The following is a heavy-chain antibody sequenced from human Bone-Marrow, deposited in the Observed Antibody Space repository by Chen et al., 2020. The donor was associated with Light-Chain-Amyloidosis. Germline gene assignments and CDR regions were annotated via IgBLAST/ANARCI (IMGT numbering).Heavy chain of an antibody. D-gene: IGHD6-6*01. Sequence: VQLVESGGGLVKPGGSLRLSCAASGFPFASYTMNWVRQAPGKCLEWVSSIDSSGTYINYADSTRGRFSISRDNAKNSLYLQITSLRAEDTAVYYCARDQVEYKFFYYMDVWGKGTTVTVSS. CDR1: GFPFASYT. CDR3: ARDQVEYKFFYYMDV. V-gene: IGHV3-21*06. J-gene: IGHJ6*03. CDR2: IDSSGTYI.